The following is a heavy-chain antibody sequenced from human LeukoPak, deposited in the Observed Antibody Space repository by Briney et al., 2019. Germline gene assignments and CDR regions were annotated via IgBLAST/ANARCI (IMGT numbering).Heavy chain of an antibody. V-gene: IGHV3-48*02. Sequence: PGWSLRLACAASGFIFSGYTMDWVRQAPGKGLEWVSYISSSSSIINYADYVKRRFTISRDNAQNSLYLQMNSLRDEDTAVYFCARESGYAFDIWGQGTMVTASS. D-gene: IGHD3-22*01. CDR2: ISSSSSII. CDR3: ARESGYAFDI. J-gene: IGHJ3*02. CDR1: GFIFSGYT.